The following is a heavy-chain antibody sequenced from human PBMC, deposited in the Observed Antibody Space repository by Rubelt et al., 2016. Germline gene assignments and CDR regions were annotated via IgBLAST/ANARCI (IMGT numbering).Heavy chain of an antibody. J-gene: IGHJ4*02. CDR2: ISAYNGNT. CDR1: GYTFTSYG. Sequence: QVQLVQSGAEVKKPGASVKVSCKASGYTFTSYGISWVRQAPGQGLEWMGWISAYNGNTNYAQKLQGRLTMTTDTSTSTAYMELRSLRSDDTAVYYCASDADYYDSSGYYPYWGQGTLVTVSS. CDR3: ASDADYYDSSGYYPY. D-gene: IGHD3-22*01. V-gene: IGHV1-18*01.